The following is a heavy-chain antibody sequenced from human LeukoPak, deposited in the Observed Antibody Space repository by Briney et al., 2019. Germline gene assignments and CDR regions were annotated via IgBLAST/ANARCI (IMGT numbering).Heavy chain of an antibody. CDR1: GFTFSTNA. V-gene: IGHV3-23*01. CDR2: IGGHET. D-gene: IGHD3-16*01. CDR3: AKDWIQFNRVYDCFDS. Sequence: SGGSLRLSCSTSGFTFSTNAMSWVRQAPGKGLEWVSTIGGHETFYADSVKGRFTISRDNSKNTVCLHMSSLRVEDTAVYYCAKDWIQFNRVYDCFDSWGQGTLVTVSS. J-gene: IGHJ4*02.